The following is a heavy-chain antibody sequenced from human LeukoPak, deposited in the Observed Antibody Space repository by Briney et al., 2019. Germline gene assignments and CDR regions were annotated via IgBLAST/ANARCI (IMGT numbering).Heavy chain of an antibody. V-gene: IGHV3-21*06. Sequence: GGSLRLSCAASGFSFNSYWMTWVRQAPGKGLEWVSYISASRRYINYADSVKGRFTISRDNAKNALYLQMNSLRAEDTGIYFCANTVAGWDHDSWGQGTLVTVSS. J-gene: IGHJ5*02. CDR2: ISASRRYI. CDR3: ANTVAGWDHDS. D-gene: IGHD6-19*01. CDR1: GFSFNSYW.